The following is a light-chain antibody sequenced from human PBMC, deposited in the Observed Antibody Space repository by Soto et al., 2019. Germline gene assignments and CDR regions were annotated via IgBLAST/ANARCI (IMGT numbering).Light chain of an antibody. CDR1: SSNIGSNL. J-gene: IGLJ2*01. V-gene: IGLV1-47*01. CDR2: RNN. Sequence: QLVLTQPPSASGTPGQTVTISCSGSSSNIGSNLVYWYHQFPGTAPRLLIYRNNQRPSGVPDRFSGSKSGTSASLAISGLRSEDEADYYCAAWDDTLNRVVFGGGTKVTVL. CDR3: AAWDDTLNRVV.